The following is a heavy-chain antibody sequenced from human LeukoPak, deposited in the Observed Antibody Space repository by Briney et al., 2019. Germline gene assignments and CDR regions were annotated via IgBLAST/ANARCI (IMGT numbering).Heavy chain of an antibody. Sequence: SETLSLTCTVSGGSVSSGGYYWNWIRQPPGKGLEWIGYVYVSGTTNYNSSLKSRVTISVDTSKNQFSLKLSSVPAADTAVYYCARRSRGYWYFDLWGRGTLVTVSS. CDR3: ARRSRGYWYFDL. CDR1: GGSVSSGGYY. V-gene: IGHV4-61*08. CDR2: VYVSGTT. D-gene: IGHD1-26*01. J-gene: IGHJ2*01.